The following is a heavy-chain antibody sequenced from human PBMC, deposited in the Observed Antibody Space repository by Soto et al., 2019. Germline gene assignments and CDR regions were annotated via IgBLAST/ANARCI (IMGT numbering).Heavy chain of an antibody. CDR1: GYTFTSYG. Sequence: ASVKVSCKASGYTFTSYGISWVRQAPGQGLEWMGWISAYNGNTNYAQKLQGRVTMTTDTSTSTAYMELRSLRSDDTAVYYCARDRTQWLVMYWFDPCGQGILVTVPS. CDR2: ISAYNGNT. V-gene: IGHV1-18*01. D-gene: IGHD6-19*01. J-gene: IGHJ5*02. CDR3: ARDRTQWLVMYWFDP.